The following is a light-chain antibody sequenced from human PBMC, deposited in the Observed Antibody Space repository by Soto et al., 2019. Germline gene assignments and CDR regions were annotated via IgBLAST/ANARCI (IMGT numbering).Light chain of an antibody. CDR1: QSVSSSY. CDR2: GEY. V-gene: IGKV3-20*01. Sequence: EVVLPQSRATVSLSPGSRATPSCRASQSVSSSYVAWYQQKPGQDTRILIYGEYSRATGIPDRFSGSGSGTDFTLTIRRLEPEDFAVYYCQQYGSSPWTFGHGTKVDI. J-gene: IGKJ1*01. CDR3: QQYGSSPWT.